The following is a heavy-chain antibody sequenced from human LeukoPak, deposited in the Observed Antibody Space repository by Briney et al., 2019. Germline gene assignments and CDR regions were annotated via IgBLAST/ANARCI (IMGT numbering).Heavy chain of an antibody. J-gene: IGHJ5*02. Sequence: ASVKVSCKASGYTFTSYDINWVRQATGQGLERMGWMNPNSGNTGYAQKFQGRVTMTRNTSISTAYMELSSLRSEDTAVYYCARSPAGGSTTKSKYNWFDPWGQGTLVTVSS. V-gene: IGHV1-8*01. CDR1: GYTFTSYD. CDR3: ARSPAGGSTTKSKYNWFDP. D-gene: IGHD2-15*01. CDR2: MNPNSGNT.